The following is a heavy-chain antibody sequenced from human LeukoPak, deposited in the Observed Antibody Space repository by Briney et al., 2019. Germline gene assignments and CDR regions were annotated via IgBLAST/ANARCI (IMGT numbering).Heavy chain of an antibody. CDR2: IYYSGST. CDR1: AGSSSSYY. Sequence: SETLSLTCTVSAGSSSSYYWSWIRQPPGKGLEWIGYIYYSGSTNYNPSLKSRVTISVDTSKNQFSLKLSSVTAADTAVYYCARGGATDNWFDPWGRGTLVTVSS. CDR3: ARGGATDNWFDP. D-gene: IGHD1-26*01. J-gene: IGHJ5*02. V-gene: IGHV4-59*01.